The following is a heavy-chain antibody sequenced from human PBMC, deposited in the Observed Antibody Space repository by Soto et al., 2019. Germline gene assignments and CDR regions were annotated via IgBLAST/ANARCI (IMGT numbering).Heavy chain of an antibody. D-gene: IGHD6-19*01. V-gene: IGHV3-30-3*01. Sequence: QPGGSLRLSCAASGFTFSSYAMHWVRQAPGKGLEWVAVISYDGSNKYYADSVKGRFTISRDNSKNTLYLQMNSLRAEDTAVYYCARVMVVAGTGYWGQGTLVTVSS. CDR3: ARVMVVAGTGY. CDR1: GFTFSSYA. CDR2: ISYDGSNK. J-gene: IGHJ4*02.